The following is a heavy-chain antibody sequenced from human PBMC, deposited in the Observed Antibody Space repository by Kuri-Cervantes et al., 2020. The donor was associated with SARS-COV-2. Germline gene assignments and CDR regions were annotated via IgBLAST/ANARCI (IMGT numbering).Heavy chain of an antibody. CDR2: ISSSSSTI. J-gene: IGHJ4*02. Sequence: GGALRLSCAASGFTFSSYSMNWVRQAPGKGLEWVSYISSSSSTIYYADSVKGRFTISRDNAKNSLYLQMSSLRDEDTAVYYCARDSRGYSYGYGHLFDYWGQGTLVTVSS. V-gene: IGHV3-48*02. CDR1: GFTFSSYS. D-gene: IGHD5-18*01. CDR3: ARDSRGYSYGYGHLFDY.